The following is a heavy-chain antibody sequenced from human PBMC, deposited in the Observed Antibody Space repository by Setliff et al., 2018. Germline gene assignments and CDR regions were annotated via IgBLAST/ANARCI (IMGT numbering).Heavy chain of an antibody. CDR2: ISPDGTIT. J-gene: IGHJ6*03. D-gene: IGHD7-27*01. CDR3: ASIDWGENFYNMDV. CDR1: GFTFRKYW. V-gene: IGHV3-74*01. Sequence: RGGSLRLSCGASGFTFRKYWMYWVRQVPGKGLVWVSRISPDGTITNYADSVKGRFTISRDNAKNTLYLQMNSLRGEDTAVYFCASIDWGENFYNMDVWGKGTTVTVSS.